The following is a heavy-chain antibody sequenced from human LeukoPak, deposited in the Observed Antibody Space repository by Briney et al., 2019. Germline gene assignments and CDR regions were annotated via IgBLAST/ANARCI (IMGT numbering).Heavy chain of an antibody. CDR2: IYYSGST. Sequence: SETLSLTCTVSGGSISSYYWSWIRQPPGKGLEWIGYIYYSGSTNYNPSLKSRVTISVDTYKNQFSLKLSSVTAADTAVYYCARQGGYYDFWSGYLDIWGQGTMVTVSS. CDR1: GGSISSYY. V-gene: IGHV4-59*08. CDR3: ARQGGYYDFWSGYLDI. J-gene: IGHJ3*02. D-gene: IGHD3-3*01.